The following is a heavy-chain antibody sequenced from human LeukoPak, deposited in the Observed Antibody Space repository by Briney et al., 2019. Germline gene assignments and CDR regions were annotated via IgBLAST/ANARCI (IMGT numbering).Heavy chain of an antibody. CDR1: GYTFTGYY. Sequence: ASVKVSCKASGYTFTGYYMHWVRQAPGQGLEWMGWINPNSGGTNYAQKFQGRVTMTRDTSISTAYMELSRLRSDDTAVYYCARLYYYDSSVYYFPFDYWGQGTLVTVSS. D-gene: IGHD3-22*01. CDR3: ARLYYYDSSVYYFPFDY. V-gene: IGHV1-2*02. CDR2: INPNSGGT. J-gene: IGHJ4*02.